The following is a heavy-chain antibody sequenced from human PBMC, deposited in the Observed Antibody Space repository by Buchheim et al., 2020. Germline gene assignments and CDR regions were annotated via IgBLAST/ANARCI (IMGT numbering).Heavy chain of an antibody. CDR3: ARGGTKWELAGPGY. CDR2: ISSSSSTI. V-gene: IGHV3-48*01. D-gene: IGHD1-26*01. J-gene: IGHJ4*02. Sequence: EVQLVESGGGLVQPGGSLRLSCAASGFTFSSYSMNWVRQAPGKGLEWVSYISSSSSTIYYADSVKGRFPISSANAKNSMYLQMNSLRAEDTAVYYCARGGTKWELAGPGYWGQGTL. CDR1: GFTFSSYS.